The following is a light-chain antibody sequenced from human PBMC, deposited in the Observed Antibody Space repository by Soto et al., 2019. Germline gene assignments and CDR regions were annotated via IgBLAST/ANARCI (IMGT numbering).Light chain of an antibody. CDR3: QQYGSSPYT. J-gene: IGKJ2*01. CDR1: QSVNSSY. Sequence: EIVLTQSPATLSLSPGERATLSCGASQSVNSSYLAWYQQKPGLAPRLLIYDASSRATGIPDRFSGSGSGTDFTLTISRLEPEDFAVYSCQQYGSSPYTFGQGTKLEIK. V-gene: IGKV3D-20*01. CDR2: DAS.